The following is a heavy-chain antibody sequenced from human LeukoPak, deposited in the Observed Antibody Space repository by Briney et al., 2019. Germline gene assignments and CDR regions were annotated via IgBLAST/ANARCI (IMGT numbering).Heavy chain of an antibody. D-gene: IGHD3-10*01. Sequence: PGGSLRLSCAASGFTFSSYDMHWVRQAPGKGLEWISSISSSSSYIYYADSVKGRFTISRGNAKNSLYLQMNSLRAEDTAVYYCARARGNYYGSGSYYNPYYWGQGTLVTVSS. CDR2: ISSSSSYI. J-gene: IGHJ4*02. V-gene: IGHV3-21*01. CDR1: GFTFSSYD. CDR3: ARARGNYYGSGSYYNPYY.